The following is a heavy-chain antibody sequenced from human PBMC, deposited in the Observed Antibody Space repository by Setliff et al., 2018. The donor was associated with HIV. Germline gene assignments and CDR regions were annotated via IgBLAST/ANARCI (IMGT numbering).Heavy chain of an antibody. Sequence: SETLSLTCNVSGASITSGSYYWSWIRRPAGKGLEWIGHIYSRGPTNYNPSLRSRVIISVDTSKCQFSLKLNSVTAADTAVYYCARDQSDWFYWGQGTLVTVSS. CDR3: ARDQSDWFY. V-gene: IGHV4-61*10. CDR1: GASITSGSYY. J-gene: IGHJ4*02. CDR2: IYSRGPT. D-gene: IGHD3-3*01.